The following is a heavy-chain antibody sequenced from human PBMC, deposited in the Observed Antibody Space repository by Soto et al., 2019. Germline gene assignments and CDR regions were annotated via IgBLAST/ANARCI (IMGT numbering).Heavy chain of an antibody. CDR1: GGSISSYY. V-gene: IGHV4-59*08. D-gene: IGHD6-13*01. CDR2: IYYSGST. CDR3: ARSSSWYYYYGMDV. J-gene: IGHJ6*02. Sequence: SETLSLTCTVSGGSISSYYWSWIRQPPGKGLEWIGYIYYSGSTNYNPSLKSRGTRSVDTSKNQFSLKLSSVTAADTAVYYCARSSSWYYYYGMDVWGQGTTVTVSS.